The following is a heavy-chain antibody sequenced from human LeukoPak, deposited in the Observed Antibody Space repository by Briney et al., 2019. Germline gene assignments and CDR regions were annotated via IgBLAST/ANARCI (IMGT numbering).Heavy chain of an antibody. CDR2: ISYDGSNK. CDR1: GFTFSGYG. Sequence: PGRSLRLSCAASGFTFSGYGMHWVRQAPGKGLEWVAVISYDGSNKYYADSVKGRFTISRDNSKNTLYLQMNSLRAEDTAVYYCAKDGTMVLDYWGQGTLVTVSS. CDR3: AKDGTMVLDY. V-gene: IGHV3-30*18. J-gene: IGHJ4*02. D-gene: IGHD3-10*01.